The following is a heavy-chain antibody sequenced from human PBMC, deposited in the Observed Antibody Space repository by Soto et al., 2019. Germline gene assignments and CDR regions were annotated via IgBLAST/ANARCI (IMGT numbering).Heavy chain of an antibody. V-gene: IGHV3-30*18. Sequence: GGSLRLSCAASGFTFRSYGMHWVRQAPGKGLEWVAVISNDGINKYYADSVKGRFTISRDDSMHTVYLQMNSLRVEDTAVYYCGKASSHYGSGSYYTNDYWGQGTLVTVSS. CDR2: ISNDGINK. J-gene: IGHJ4*02. CDR1: GFTFRSYG. CDR3: GKASSHYGSGSYYTNDY. D-gene: IGHD3-10*01.